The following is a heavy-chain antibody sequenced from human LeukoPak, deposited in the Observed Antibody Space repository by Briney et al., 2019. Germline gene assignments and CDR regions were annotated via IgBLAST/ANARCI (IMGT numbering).Heavy chain of an antibody. CDR3: ASRRVGSSSPRSFDY. D-gene: IGHD6-13*01. CDR1: GYTFTSFD. Sequence: HWASVKVSCKASGYTFTSFDINWVRQATGQGLEWMGWMNPNSGNTGYAQKFQGRVTMTRNTSISTAYMELSSLRSEDTAVYYCASRRVGSSSPRSFDYWGQGTLVTVSS. V-gene: IGHV1-8*01. CDR2: MNPNSGNT. J-gene: IGHJ4*02.